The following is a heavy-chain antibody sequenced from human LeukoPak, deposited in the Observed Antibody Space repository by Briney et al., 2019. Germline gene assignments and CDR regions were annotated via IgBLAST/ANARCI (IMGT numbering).Heavy chain of an antibody. Sequence: GGSLRLSCAASGFTVSSNYMSWVRQAPGKGREWVSVIYSGGSTYYADSVKGRFTISRDNSKNTLYLQMNSLRAEDTAVYYCAREDDSSGWRPFDYWGQGTLVTVSS. CDR3: AREDDSSGWRPFDY. J-gene: IGHJ4*02. CDR2: IYSGGST. CDR1: GFTVSSNY. D-gene: IGHD6-19*01. V-gene: IGHV3-53*01.